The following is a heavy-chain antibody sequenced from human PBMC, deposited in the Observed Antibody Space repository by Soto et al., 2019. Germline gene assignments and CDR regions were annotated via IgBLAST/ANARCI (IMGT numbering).Heavy chain of an antibody. CDR3: TQDHWS. V-gene: IGHV3-15*06. CDR1: EYTCSDAW. CDR2: INRKIDGETT. D-gene: IGHD3-3*01. J-gene: IGHJ4*02. Sequence: KPGGSLRLSCVVFEYTCSDAWMSWVRQAPGKWLEWVARINRKIDGETTYYAAPLEGRFTIGRDDSKNTLYLQMSSLKIEDTGVYFCTQDHWSWGQGTLVTASS.